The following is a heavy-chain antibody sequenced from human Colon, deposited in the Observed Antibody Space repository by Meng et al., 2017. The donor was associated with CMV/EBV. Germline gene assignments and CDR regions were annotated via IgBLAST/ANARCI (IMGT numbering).Heavy chain of an antibody. V-gene: IGHV3-21*04. CDR2: VVTSDIYM. Sequence: GGSLRLSCAASGFSISSYTMNWVRQAPGKGLEWVASVVTSDIYMYFGDSVKGRFTISRDTPKNTLFLQLNSLRAEDTAVYYCARGVIAVGQRHYFDVWGQGTLVTVSS. J-gene: IGHJ4*02. CDR3: ARGVIAVGQRHYFDV. D-gene: IGHD6-19*01. CDR1: GFSISSYT.